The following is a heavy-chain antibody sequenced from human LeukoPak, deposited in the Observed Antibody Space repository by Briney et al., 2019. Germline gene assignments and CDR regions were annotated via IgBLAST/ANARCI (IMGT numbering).Heavy chain of an antibody. D-gene: IGHD4-17*01. CDR2: MYNNGST. CDR3: TRDIGSGDYVFFDS. CDR1: GASISGYY. Sequence: KPAETLSLTCTVSGASISGYYWSWIRLPAGKGPEWIGRMYNNGSTNCNPSLKSRVSMSVDTSKNQFSLRLKSVTAADTAVYYCTRDIGSGDYVFFDSWGQGTRVTVSS. J-gene: IGHJ4*02. V-gene: IGHV4-4*07.